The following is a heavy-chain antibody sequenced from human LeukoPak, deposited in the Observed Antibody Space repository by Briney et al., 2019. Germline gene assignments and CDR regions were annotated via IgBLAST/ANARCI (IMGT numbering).Heavy chain of an antibody. CDR2: INGDGTMT. CDR3: ATDNWYVMNL. D-gene: IGHD1-20*01. J-gene: IGHJ6*02. Sequence: GGSLRLSCAASRFTGPPFSSHWMHWVRQAPGKGLMWVAHINGDGTMTTYADSVEGRFTISRDNAKNTLFLQMDSLRVEDTAVYYCATDNWYVMNLWGQGTTVTVSS. V-gene: IGHV3-74*01. CDR1: RFTGPPFSSHW.